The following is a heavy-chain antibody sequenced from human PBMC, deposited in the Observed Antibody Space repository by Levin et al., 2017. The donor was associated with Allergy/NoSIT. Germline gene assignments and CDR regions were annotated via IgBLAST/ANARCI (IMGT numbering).Heavy chain of an antibody. CDR2: ISYDGSNK. Sequence: GESLKISCAASGFTFSSYGMHWVRQAPGKGLEWVAVISYDGSNKYYADSVKGRFTISRDNSKNTLYLQMNSLRAEDTAVYYCAKDADFGVVMDYWGQGTLVTVSS. J-gene: IGHJ4*02. V-gene: IGHV3-30*18. D-gene: IGHD3-3*01. CDR1: GFTFSSYG. CDR3: AKDADFGVVMDY.